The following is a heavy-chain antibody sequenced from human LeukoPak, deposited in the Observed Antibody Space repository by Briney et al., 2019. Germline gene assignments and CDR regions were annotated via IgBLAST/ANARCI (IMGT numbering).Heavy chain of an antibody. CDR2: ISSSSSTI. CDR1: GFTFSSYS. D-gene: IGHD6-13*01. J-gene: IGHJ4*02. V-gene: IGHV3-48*02. Sequence: PGGSLRLSCAASGFTFSSYSMSWVRQAPGKGLEWVSYISSSSSTIYYADSVKGRFTISRDNAKNSLYLQMNSLRDEDTAVYYCARDGYSSSWYDYYFDYWGQGTLVTVSS. CDR3: ARDGYSSSWYDYYFDY.